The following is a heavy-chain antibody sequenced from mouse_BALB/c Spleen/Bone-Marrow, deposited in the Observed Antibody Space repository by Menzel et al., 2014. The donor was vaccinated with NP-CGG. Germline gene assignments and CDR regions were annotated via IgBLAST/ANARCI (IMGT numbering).Heavy chain of an antibody. CDR3: ARQLGLRWAMDY. CDR2: ISNGGGST. Sequence: EVQRVESGGGLVQPGGSLKLSCAASGFTFSSYTVSWVRQTPEKRPEWVAYISNGGGSTYYPDTVKGRFTISRDNAKNTLYLQMSSLKSEDTAMYYCARQLGLRWAMDYWGQGTSVTVSS. CDR1: GFTFSSYT. V-gene: IGHV5-12-2*01. D-gene: IGHD3-1*01. J-gene: IGHJ4*01.